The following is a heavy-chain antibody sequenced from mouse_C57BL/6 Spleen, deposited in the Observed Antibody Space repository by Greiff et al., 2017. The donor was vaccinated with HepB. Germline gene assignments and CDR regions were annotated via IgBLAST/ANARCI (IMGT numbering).Heavy chain of an antibody. J-gene: IGHJ3*01. D-gene: IGHD4-1*01. CDR3: AREGLGRAWFAY. CDR1: GYTFTSYW. CDR2: IDPSDSYT. V-gene: IGHV1-69*01. Sequence: QVQLQQPGAELVMPGASVKLSCKASGYTFTSYWMHWVKQRPGQGLEWIGEIDPSDSYTNYNQKFKGKSTLTVDKSSSTAYMQLSSLTSEDSAVYYCAREGLGRAWFAYWGQGTLVTVSA.